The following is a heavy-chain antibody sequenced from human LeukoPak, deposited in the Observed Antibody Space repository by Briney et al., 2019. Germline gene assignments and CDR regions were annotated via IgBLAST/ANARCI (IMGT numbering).Heavy chain of an antibody. D-gene: IGHD1-1*01. V-gene: IGHV3-21*01. Sequence: GGSLRLSCAASGFTFSSYSMNWVRQAPGRGLEWVSSISSSSSIMFYADSVKGRFTIPRDNAKNSLCLQMISLRAEDTAVYYCARGGAGATKDDTFDIWGQGTMVTVSS. J-gene: IGHJ3*02. CDR3: ARGGAGATKDDTFDI. CDR1: GFTFSSYS. CDR2: ISSSSSIM.